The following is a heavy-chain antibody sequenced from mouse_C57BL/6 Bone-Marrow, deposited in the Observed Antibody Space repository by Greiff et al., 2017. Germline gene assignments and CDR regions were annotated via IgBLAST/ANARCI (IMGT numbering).Heavy chain of an antibody. CDR3: ARSGSITTVVADFGG. V-gene: IGHV1-64*01. CDR2: IHPNSGST. J-gene: IGHJ2*01. D-gene: IGHD1-1*01. CDR1: GYTFTSYW. Sequence: QVQLQQPGAELVKPGASVKLSCKASGYTFTSYWMHWVKQRPGQGLEWIGMIHPNSGSTNYNEKFKSKATLTVDKSSSTAYMQLSSLTSEDSAVYYCARSGSITTVVADFGGWGQSTTLTVAS.